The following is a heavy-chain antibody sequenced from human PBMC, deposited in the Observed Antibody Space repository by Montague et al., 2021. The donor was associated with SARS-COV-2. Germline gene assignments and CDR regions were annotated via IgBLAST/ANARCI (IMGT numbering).Heavy chain of an antibody. D-gene: IGHD1-26*01. J-gene: IGHJ5*02. CDR3: ARLASESGGDFWFDH. CDR2: ISHSGGT. V-gene: IGHV4-4*02. CDR1: GGSISSGTW. Sequence: SETLSLTCAVSGGSISSGTWWTWVRQPPGKRLERVGEISHSGGTNYNPSLKSRVTISVDKSKNQFSLNLTSVTAADTAVYYCARLASESGGDFWFDHWGQGTLVTVSS.